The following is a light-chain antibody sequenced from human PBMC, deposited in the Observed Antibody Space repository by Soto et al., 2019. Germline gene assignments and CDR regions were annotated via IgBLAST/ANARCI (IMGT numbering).Light chain of an antibody. CDR1: QGIANC. CDR3: QQLNSFPIP. CDR2: GAS. Sequence: IQLTQSPSSLSASVGDRVTISCRASQGIANCLAWYQQKPGKAPKLLIYGASTLQSGVSSRFSGSGTGTDFTLTISSLQAEDFATYFCQQLNSFPIPFGPGTKVDIK. V-gene: IGKV1-9*01. J-gene: IGKJ3*01.